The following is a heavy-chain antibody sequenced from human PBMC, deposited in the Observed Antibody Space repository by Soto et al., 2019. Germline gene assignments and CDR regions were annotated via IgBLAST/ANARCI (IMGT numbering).Heavy chain of an antibody. J-gene: IGHJ4*02. D-gene: IGHD1-1*01. V-gene: IGHV1-18*01. CDR3: ARGRYGDY. CDR2: ISAHNGNT. Sequence: QVHLVQSGAEVKKPGASVKVSCKGSGYACTTYGITWVRQAPGQGLEWMGWISAHNGNTNYAQKCQGRVTVTRDSTTSTAYKELRSLRSCDTAVYDCARGRYGDYWGQGARVTVSS. CDR1: GYACTTYG.